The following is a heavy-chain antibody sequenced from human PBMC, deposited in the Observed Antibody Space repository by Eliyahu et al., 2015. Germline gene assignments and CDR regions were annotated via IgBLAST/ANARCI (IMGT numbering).Heavy chain of an antibody. V-gene: IGHV3-23*01. CDR1: GFTFSNYA. CDR3: AKDPTTVTTPEDY. J-gene: IGHJ4*02. CDR2: IRGHRACP. D-gene: IGHD4-17*01. Sequence: EVQLLESGGDLVQPGGSLRLSCAASGFTFSNYAMSWVRQAPGKGLEWISAIRGHRACPYYAGPLKGRFTPSRDNAKSTLYLQMNSLRVEDTAIYYCAKDPTTVTTPEDYWGQGTLVTVSS.